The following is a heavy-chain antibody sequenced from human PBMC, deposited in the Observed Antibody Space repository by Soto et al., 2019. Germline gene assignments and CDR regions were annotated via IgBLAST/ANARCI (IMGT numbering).Heavy chain of an antibody. CDR2: ISGGGGSR. D-gene: IGHD3-3*01. CDR3: AKDLPVTIFGAVSGYGYYFDY. Sequence: GGSLRLSCAASGFTFSSYAMSWVRQAPGKGLEWASAISGGGGSRYFADSVKGRFTVSRDNSKNTLYLQMNSLRAEDTDVYYCAKDLPVTIFGAVSGYGYYFDYWGQGTLVTVSS. J-gene: IGHJ4*02. CDR1: GFTFSSYA. V-gene: IGHV3-23*01.